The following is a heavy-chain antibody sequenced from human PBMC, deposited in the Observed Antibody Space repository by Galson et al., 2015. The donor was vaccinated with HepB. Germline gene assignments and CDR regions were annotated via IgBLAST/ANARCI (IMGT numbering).Heavy chain of an antibody. CDR3: VRNRGSGSHFFDY. J-gene: IGHJ4*02. D-gene: IGHD2-15*01. CDR2: LNTNTGNP. CDR1: GYIFTTYG. V-gene: IGHV7-4-1*02. Sequence: SVKVSCKASGYIFTTYGIDWVRQAPGQGLEWMGWLNTNTGNPTYGQGFTGRFVFSLDTSVSTAYLQINDLKTEDTAVYYCVRNRGSGSHFFDYWGQGTLVTVSS.